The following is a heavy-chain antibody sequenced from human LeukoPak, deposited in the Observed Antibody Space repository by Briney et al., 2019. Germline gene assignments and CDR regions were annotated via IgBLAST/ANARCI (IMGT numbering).Heavy chain of an antibody. D-gene: IGHD4-17*01. V-gene: IGHV1-8*03. Sequence: EASVKVSCKASGYTFTSYDINWVRQATGQGLEWMGWMNPNSGNTGYAQKFQGRVTITRNTSISTAYMELSSLRSEDTAVYYCARGTPYGDYNRREFDPWGQGTLVTVSS. CDR2: MNPNSGNT. CDR1: GYTFTSYD. J-gene: IGHJ5*02. CDR3: ARGTPYGDYNRREFDP.